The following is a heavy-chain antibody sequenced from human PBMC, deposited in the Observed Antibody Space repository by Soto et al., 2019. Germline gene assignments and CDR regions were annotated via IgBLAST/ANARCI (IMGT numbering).Heavy chain of an antibody. J-gene: IGHJ5*02. D-gene: IGHD3-9*01. CDR1: GYTFTAFY. CDR2: VNPNTGVT. V-gene: IGHV1-2*02. Sequence: SCKASGYTFTAFYMNWVRQAPGQGLEWMGWVNPNTGVTKYAQKFQGRVTMTRDTSINTAYMELSGLTSDDTAVYYCTTLRLDPWGQGTLVTVSS. CDR3: TTLRLDP.